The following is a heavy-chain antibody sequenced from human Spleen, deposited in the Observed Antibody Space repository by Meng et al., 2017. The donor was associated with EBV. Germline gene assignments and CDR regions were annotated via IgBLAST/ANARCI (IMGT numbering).Heavy chain of an antibody. Sequence: VQVPDAGPGLVEPSGTLSLTCAGSSGSIKSGYWWSWVRQPPGKGLEWIGEVYHDGTTNYSPSLKSRLTISVEKSMNQFSLKLTSVTAADTAVYYCARSPYSGSYYANFDYWGQGVLVTVSS. CDR1: SGSIKSGYW. CDR3: ARSPYSGSYYANFDY. J-gene: IGHJ4*02. V-gene: IGHV4-4*02. CDR2: VYHDGTT. D-gene: IGHD1-26*01.